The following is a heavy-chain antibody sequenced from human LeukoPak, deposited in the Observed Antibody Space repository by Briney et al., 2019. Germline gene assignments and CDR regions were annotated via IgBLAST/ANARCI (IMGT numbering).Heavy chain of an antibody. D-gene: IGHD3-9*01. V-gene: IGHV4-4*07. Sequence: SETLSLTCTVPGGSISSDYWSWIRQPAGKGLEWIGRIYTSGSTNYNPSLKSRVTMSVDTSMNQFSRNRNSVTSADTAVYYCARDYDVLTAYPPTQLFDPWGQGTLVTVSS. CDR2: IYTSGST. J-gene: IGHJ5*02. CDR1: GGSISSDY. CDR3: ARDYDVLTAYPPTQLFDP.